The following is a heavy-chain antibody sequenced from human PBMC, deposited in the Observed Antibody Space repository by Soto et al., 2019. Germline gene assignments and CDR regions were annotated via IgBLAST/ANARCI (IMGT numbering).Heavy chain of an antibody. CDR2: IIPIFGTA. D-gene: IGHD3-3*01. Sequence: SVKVSCKASGGTFSSYAISWVRQAPGQGLEWMGGIIPIFGTANYAQKFQGRVTITADKSTSTAYMELSSLRSEDTAVYYCARGAVDTIWGNWFDPWGQGTLVTVSS. V-gene: IGHV1-69*06. CDR3: ARGAVDTIWGNWFDP. CDR1: GGTFSSYA. J-gene: IGHJ5*02.